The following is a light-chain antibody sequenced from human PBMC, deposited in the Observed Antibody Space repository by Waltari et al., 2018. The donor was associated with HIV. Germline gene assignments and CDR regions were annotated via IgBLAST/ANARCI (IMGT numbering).Light chain of an antibody. Sequence: QSALTQPASVSGSPGQSITISCTGTSSDVGGYNYVSWYQQHPGKAPKLMIYDVSNRPSGVSDRFSGFKSANTASLTISGLQAEDEADYYCNSYTSSSTWVFGGGTKLTVL. CDR3: NSYTSSSTWV. CDR1: SSDVGGYNY. V-gene: IGLV2-14*03. J-gene: IGLJ3*02. CDR2: DVS.